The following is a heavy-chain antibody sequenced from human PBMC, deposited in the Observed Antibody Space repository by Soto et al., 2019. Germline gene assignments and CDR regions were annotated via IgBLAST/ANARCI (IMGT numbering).Heavy chain of an antibody. CDR2: INHSGST. Sequence: QVQLQQWGAGLLKPSETLSLTCAVYGGSFSGYYWSWIRQPPGKGLEWIGEINHSGSTNYNPSLTSRVTISVDTSKNQFSLKLSSVTAADTAVYYCARGRVMITFGGVIGYYYYYGMDVWGQGTTVTVSS. V-gene: IGHV4-34*01. CDR1: GGSFSGYY. CDR3: ARGRVMITFGGVIGYYYYYGMDV. D-gene: IGHD3-16*02. J-gene: IGHJ6*02.